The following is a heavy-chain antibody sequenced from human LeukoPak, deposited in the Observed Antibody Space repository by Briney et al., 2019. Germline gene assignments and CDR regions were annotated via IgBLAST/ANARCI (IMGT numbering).Heavy chain of an antibody. V-gene: IGHV3-48*03. Sequence: GGSLRLSCAASGFTLSSCEMNWVRQAPGKGLEWVSYISSSGSDIYYADSVKGRFTISRDNAKNSLYLQMNSLRAEDTAVYYCAKGSSGAYYFDYWGQGTLVTVSS. CDR1: GFTLSSCE. J-gene: IGHJ4*02. CDR2: ISSSGSDI. CDR3: AKGSSGAYYFDY. D-gene: IGHD6-19*01.